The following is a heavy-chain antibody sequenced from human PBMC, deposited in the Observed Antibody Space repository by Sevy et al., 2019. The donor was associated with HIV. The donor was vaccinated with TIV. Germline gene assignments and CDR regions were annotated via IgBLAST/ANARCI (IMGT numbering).Heavy chain of an antibody. V-gene: IGHV3-49*04. Sequence: GSLRLSCTASGFTFGGYTMSWVRQAPGKGLEWVAFIRGKPYGGTTEYAASVKGRFTISRDDSKSIAYLQMNSLNTEDTAVYYCTRVEGAADWGMDVWGPGTTVTVSS. J-gene: IGHJ6*02. CDR1: GFTFGGYT. D-gene: IGHD1-26*01. CDR2: IRGKPYGGTT. CDR3: TRVEGAADWGMDV.